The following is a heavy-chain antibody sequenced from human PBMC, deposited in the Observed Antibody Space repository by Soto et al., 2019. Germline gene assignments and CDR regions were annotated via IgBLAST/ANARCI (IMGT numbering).Heavy chain of an antibody. J-gene: IGHJ5*02. CDR1: GYTFTSYY. Sequence: ASVKVSCKASGYTFTSYYMHWVRQAPGQGLEWMGIINPSGGSTSYAQKFQGRVTMARDTSTSTVYMELNSVTPEDTAVYYCARDSYLEQQLVRPGEPRKNSPWFDPWGQGTLVTVSS. CDR3: ARDSYLEQQLVRPGEPRKNSPWFDP. CDR2: INPSGGST. D-gene: IGHD6-13*01. V-gene: IGHV1-46*01.